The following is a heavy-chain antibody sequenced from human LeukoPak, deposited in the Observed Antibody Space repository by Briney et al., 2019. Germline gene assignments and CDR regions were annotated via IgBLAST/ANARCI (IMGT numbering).Heavy chain of an antibody. J-gene: IGHJ4*02. V-gene: IGHV4-59*01. CDR1: GGSISSYY. CDR2: IYYSRNT. Sequence: SETLSLTCTVSGGSISSYYWSWIRQPPGKGLEWIGYIYYSRNTNYNPSLKSRVTISADTSKNQFSLKVSSVTAADTAVYYCARSDYYGSGSYGPSIFDYWGQGTLVTVSS. CDR3: ARSDYYGSGSYGPSIFDY. D-gene: IGHD3-10*01.